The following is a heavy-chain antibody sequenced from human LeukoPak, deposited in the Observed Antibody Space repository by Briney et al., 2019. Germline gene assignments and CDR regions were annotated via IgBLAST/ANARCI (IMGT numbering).Heavy chain of an antibody. CDR1: GFTFSSYA. J-gene: IGHJ6*02. CDR2: ISYDGSNK. D-gene: IGHD1-1*01. V-gene: IGHV3-30-3*01. CDR3: ARDLGTLYGMDV. Sequence: PGGSLRLSCAASGFTFSSYAMHWVRRAPGRGLEWVAVISYDGSNKYYADSVKGRFTISRDNSKNTLYLQMNSLRTEDTAVYYCARDLGTLYGMDVWGQGTTVTVSS.